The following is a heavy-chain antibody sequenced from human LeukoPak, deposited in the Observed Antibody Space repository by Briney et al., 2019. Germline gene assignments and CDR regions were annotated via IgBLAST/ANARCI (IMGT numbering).Heavy chain of an antibody. CDR1: GFTFSSYG. J-gene: IGHJ4*02. CDR3: ARVLSGGSCYD. CDR2: IWYDGSNK. V-gene: IGHV3-33*01. D-gene: IGHD2-15*01. Sequence: PGGPLRLSCAASGFTFSSYGMHWVRQAPGKGLEWVAVIWYDGSNKYYADSVKGRFTISRDNSKNTLYLQMNSLRAEDTAVYYCARVLSGGSCYDWGQGTLVTVSS.